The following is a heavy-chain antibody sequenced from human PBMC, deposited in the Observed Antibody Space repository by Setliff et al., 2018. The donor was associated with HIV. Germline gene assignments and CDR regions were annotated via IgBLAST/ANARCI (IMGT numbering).Heavy chain of an antibody. CDR2: INTHSGYT. Sequence: ASVKVSCKASGYTFNNYGISWVRQAPGQGLEWMGWINTHSGYTNYAQKFQGRVTMTTHTSTNTAYMELRSLRSDDTAVYYCGRSETRDSRGLYYWGQGTLVTVS. V-gene: IGHV1-18*01. J-gene: IGHJ4*02. CDR1: GYTFNNYG. D-gene: IGHD3-22*01. CDR3: GRSETRDSRGLYY.